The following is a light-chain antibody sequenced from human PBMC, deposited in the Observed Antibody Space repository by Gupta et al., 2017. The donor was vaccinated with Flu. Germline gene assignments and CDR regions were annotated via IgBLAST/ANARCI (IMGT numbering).Light chain of an antibody. J-gene: IGKJ5*01. CDR2: LGS. CDR1: QSLLHSNGYNY. Sequence: SISCRSSQSLLHSNGYNYLDWYLQKPGQSPQLLIYLGSNRASGVPDRFSGSGSGTDFTLKISRVEAEDVGVYYCMQALQTPTFGQGTRLEIK. V-gene: IGKV2-28*01. CDR3: MQALQTPT.